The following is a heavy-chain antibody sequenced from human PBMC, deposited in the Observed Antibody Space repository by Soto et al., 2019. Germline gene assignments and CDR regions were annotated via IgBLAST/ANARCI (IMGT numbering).Heavy chain of an antibody. J-gene: IGHJ5*02. Sequence: QVQLVQSGAEVKKPGASVKVSCKASGYTFTSYGISWVRQAPGQGLEWMGWISAYNGNTNYAQKLQGRVTMTTDTSTSTAYMEVRSLRSDDTAVYYCARQLDIVVVPAARGRGWFDPWGQGTLVTVSS. V-gene: IGHV1-18*01. CDR1: GYTFTSYG. CDR3: ARQLDIVVVPAARGRGWFDP. D-gene: IGHD2-2*01. CDR2: ISAYNGNT.